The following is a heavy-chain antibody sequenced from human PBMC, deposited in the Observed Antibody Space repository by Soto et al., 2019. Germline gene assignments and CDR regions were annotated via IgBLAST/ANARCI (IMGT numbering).Heavy chain of an antibody. J-gene: IGHJ6*02. V-gene: IGHV5-51*01. D-gene: IGHD6-6*01. CDR2: IYPGDSDT. CDR1: GYSFTSYW. CDR3: ARSSSSSHYYHYFGMDV. Sequence: PGESPKISCKGSGYSFTSYWFGWVRQMPGKGLEWRGIIYPGDSDTRYSPSFQGQVTSPADKSISTAYLQWSSLKASDTAMYYCARSSSSSHYYHYFGMDVWGQGTTVTVSS.